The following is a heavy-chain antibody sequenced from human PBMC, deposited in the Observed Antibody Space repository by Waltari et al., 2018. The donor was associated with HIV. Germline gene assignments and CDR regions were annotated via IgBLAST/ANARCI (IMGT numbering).Heavy chain of an antibody. D-gene: IGHD3-3*01. CDR3: ALGRIDDIRSGRENLGGFDP. CDR2: IIPANVIA. Sequence: VQVVQAGAEVKKPGSSVKVSCQASGDTLSNYAVSWVRQAPGQGLEGKERIIPANVIAMHTNKFQDRVTINADNATNSAYMELGGLRSEDTALYFCALGRIDDIRSGRENLGGFDPWGPGTLVSVSS. V-gene: IGHV1-69*04. CDR1: GDTLSNYA. J-gene: IGHJ5*02.